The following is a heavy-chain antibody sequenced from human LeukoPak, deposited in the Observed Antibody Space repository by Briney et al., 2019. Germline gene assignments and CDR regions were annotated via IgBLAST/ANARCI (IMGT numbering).Heavy chain of an antibody. J-gene: IGHJ6*02. CDR1: AFTFSSYS. CDR3: ARDFHCSSTSCYFWGYYYGMDV. D-gene: IGHD2-2*01. CDR2: ISSSSSTI. Sequence: GGSLRLSCAASAFTFSSYSMNWVRQAPGKGLEWVSYISSSSSTIYYADSVKGRFTISRDNAKNSLYLQMNSLRAEDTAVYYCARDFHCSSTSCYFWGYYYGMDVWGQGTTVTVSS. V-gene: IGHV3-48*01.